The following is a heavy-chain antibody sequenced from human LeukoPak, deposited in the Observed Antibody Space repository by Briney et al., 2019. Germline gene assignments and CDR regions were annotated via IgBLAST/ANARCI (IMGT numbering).Heavy chain of an antibody. V-gene: IGHV3-73*01. CDR1: GFTFSGSA. CDR2: IRSKANSYAT. Sequence: PGGSLRLSCAASGFTFSGSAMHWVRQASGKGLEWVGRIRSKANSYATAYAASVKGRFTISRDDSKNTAYLQMNSLKTEDTAVYYCTTSYCDSSGYYLGYFDYWGQGTLVTVSS. D-gene: IGHD3-22*01. CDR3: TTSYCDSSGYYLGYFDY. J-gene: IGHJ4*02.